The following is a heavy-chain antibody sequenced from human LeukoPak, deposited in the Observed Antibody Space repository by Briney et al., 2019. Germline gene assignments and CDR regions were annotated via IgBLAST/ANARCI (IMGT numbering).Heavy chain of an antibody. CDR1: GFTFSTYD. D-gene: IGHD2-15*01. Sequence: GGSLRLSCAASGFTFSTYDMHWVRQATGKGLEWVSGINPAGGTYYPGSVKGRFTISREDAKNSFYLQMNSLSVGDTAVYYCARGDCSGGSCSSMDVWGQGTTVTVSS. V-gene: IGHV3-13*04. CDR3: ARGDCSGGSCSSMDV. CDR2: INPAGGT. J-gene: IGHJ6*02.